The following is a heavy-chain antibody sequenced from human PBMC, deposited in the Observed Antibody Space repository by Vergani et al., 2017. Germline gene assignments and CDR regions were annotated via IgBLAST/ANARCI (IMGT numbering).Heavy chain of an antibody. Sequence: EVQLVESGGGLVKPGGSLRLSCAASGFTFSNAWMSWVRQAPGKGLEWVGRIKSKTDGGTTDYAAPVKGRFTISRDDSKNTLYLQMNSLKTEDTAVYYCTTSTYYDYVWGSYRDDWGQGTLVTVSS. D-gene: IGHD3-16*02. CDR3: TTSTYYDYVWGSYRDD. CDR1: GFTFSNAW. J-gene: IGHJ4*02. V-gene: IGHV3-15*01. CDR2: IKSKTDGGTT.